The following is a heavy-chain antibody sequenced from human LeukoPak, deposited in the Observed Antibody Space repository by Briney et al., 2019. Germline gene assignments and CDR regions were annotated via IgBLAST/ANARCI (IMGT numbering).Heavy chain of an antibody. CDR2: INPNSGGT. Sequence: AASVKVSCKASGYTFTGYYMHWVRPAPGQGLEWMGWINPNSGGTNYAQKFQGRVTMTRDTSISTAYMELSRLRSDDTAVYYCARVHTMVRGVTTTNWFDPWGQGTLVTVSS. CDR1: GYTFTGYY. V-gene: IGHV1-2*02. CDR3: ARVHTMVRGVTTTNWFDP. J-gene: IGHJ5*02. D-gene: IGHD3-10*01.